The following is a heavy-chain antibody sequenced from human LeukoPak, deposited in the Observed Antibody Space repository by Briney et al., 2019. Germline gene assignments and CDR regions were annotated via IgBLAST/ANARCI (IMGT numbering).Heavy chain of an antibody. V-gene: IGHV4-4*03. Sequence: PPGTLSLTCAVSGGSISSSYLWSWVRQPPGKGLEWIGEISHSGSTNYNPSLKSRVTISVDKSKSQFSLNLSSVSAADTAVYYCARDKRAAGSTVFDYWGQGTLVIVSS. CDR3: ARDKRAAGSTVFDY. CDR2: ISHSGST. CDR1: GGSISSSYL. D-gene: IGHD6-13*01. J-gene: IGHJ4*02.